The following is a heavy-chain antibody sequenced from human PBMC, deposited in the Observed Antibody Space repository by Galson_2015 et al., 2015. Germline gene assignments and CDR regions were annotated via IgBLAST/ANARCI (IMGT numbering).Heavy chain of an antibody. V-gene: IGHV3-7*01. J-gene: IGHJ4*02. CDR3: ARRGPSPD. Sequence: SLRLSCAASGFGFSSYWMTWVRQAPGKGLEWMANTKQDGNEKYYADSVKGRFTIFRDNAKNLLYLQMNNLRVEDTAVYYCARRGPSPDWGQGTLVTVSS. CDR2: TKQDGNEK. D-gene: IGHD3-10*01. CDR1: GFGFSSYW.